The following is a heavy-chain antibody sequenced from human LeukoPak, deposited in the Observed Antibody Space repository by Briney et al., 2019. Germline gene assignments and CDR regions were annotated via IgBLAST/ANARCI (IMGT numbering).Heavy chain of an antibody. Sequence: PGGSLTLSCAVSGFTFSSYAMSWVRQAPGKGLEGVSAISGSGGSTYYADSVKGRFTISRDNSKNTLYLQKKSLRAEDTAVYYCAKGWQLASFDIWGQGTMVIVSS. CDR2: ISGSGGST. V-gene: IGHV3-23*01. CDR1: GFTFSSYA. D-gene: IGHD6-13*01. CDR3: AKGWQLASFDI. J-gene: IGHJ3*02.